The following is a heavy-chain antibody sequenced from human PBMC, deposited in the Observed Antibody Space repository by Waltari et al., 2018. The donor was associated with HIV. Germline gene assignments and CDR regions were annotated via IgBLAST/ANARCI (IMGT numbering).Heavy chain of an antibody. V-gene: IGHV3-23*01. CDR3: AKEARGGYGDFTCPLES. CDR1: GFSFSHFA. D-gene: IGHD4-17*01. CDR2: ISGSANSA. Sequence: EVHLLESGGGLVQPGGSLRLSCAASGFSFSHFAMYWVRQAPGKGLEWVSLISGSANSAYYADSVKGRFTISRDNSKDTLFLQMKSLRAEDTAVYYCAKEARGGYGDFTCPLESWGQGTLVTVSS. J-gene: IGHJ5*02.